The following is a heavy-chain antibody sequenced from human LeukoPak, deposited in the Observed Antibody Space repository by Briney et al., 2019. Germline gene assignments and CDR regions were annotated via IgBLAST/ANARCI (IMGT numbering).Heavy chain of an antibody. Sequence: ASVKVSCNVFGDTFKNYHISWVRQAPGEGLEWMGWISAYDRNTKYAQQFRGRVTMTTDTSTSTAYMELASLRSDDTAVYYCARVTVVTRSPWSWGPKKIGQEMNWVDPWGQVTLVIVSS. CDR2: ISAYDRNT. J-gene: IGHJ5*02. CDR1: GDTFKNYH. D-gene: IGHD5-24*01. V-gene: IGHV1-18*01. CDR3: ARVTVVTRSPWSWGPKKIGQEMNWVDP.